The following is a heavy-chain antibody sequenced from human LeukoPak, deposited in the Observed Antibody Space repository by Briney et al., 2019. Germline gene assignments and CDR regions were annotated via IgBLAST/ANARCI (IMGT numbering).Heavy chain of an antibody. CDR2: MYYTGST. CDR1: GGFIIRHY. Sequence: PSETLSLTCRLSGGFIIRHYWIWLRQPPGKGLEWIGYMYYTGSTNYNPSFKSRVTISLATSKTQFSLKLSSVTPADTAVYYCAEGSVVYGLDVWGQGTTVTVSS. J-gene: IGHJ6*02. V-gene: IGHV4-59*11. CDR3: AEGSVVYGLDV.